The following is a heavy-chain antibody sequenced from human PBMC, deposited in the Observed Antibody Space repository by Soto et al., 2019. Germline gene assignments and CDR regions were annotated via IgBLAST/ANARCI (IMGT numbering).Heavy chain of an antibody. CDR3: ARARITMVREVIKYNMDV. D-gene: IGHD3-10*01. J-gene: IGHJ6*02. CDR2: TAYTGNT. V-gene: IGHV4-59*01. CDR1: GGSITSYH. Sequence: SETLSLTCVVSGGSITSYHWSWIRQFPGKGLEWIAYTAYTGNTNYNPSLKSRVTISMDTSKNQFSLKLSSVTAADTGIYYCARARITMVREVIKYNMDVWGQGTTVTVSS.